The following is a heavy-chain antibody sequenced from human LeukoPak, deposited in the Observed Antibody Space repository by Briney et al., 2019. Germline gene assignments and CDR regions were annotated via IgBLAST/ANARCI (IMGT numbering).Heavy chain of an antibody. J-gene: IGHJ4*02. D-gene: IGHD6-13*01. CDR1: GFTFSSYG. CDR3: AAGYSSSWYDY. CDR2: ISYDGSNK. Sequence: GGSLRLSRAASGFTFSSYGMHWVRQAPGKGLEWVAVISYDGSNKYYADSVKGRFTISRDNSKNTLYLQMNSLRAEDTAVYYCAAGYSSSWYDYWGQGTLVTVSS. V-gene: IGHV3-30*03.